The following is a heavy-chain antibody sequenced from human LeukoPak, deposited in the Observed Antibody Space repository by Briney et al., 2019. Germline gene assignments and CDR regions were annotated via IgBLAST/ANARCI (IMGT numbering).Heavy chain of an antibody. Sequence: SETLSLTCAVYGGSFSGYYWSWIRQPPGKGLEWIGEINHSGSTNYNPSPKSRVTISVDTSKKQFSLKLSSVTAADTAVYYCARESATAIYDYWGQGNLVTVSS. D-gene: IGHD2-2*02. J-gene: IGHJ4*02. CDR3: ARESATAIYDY. CDR1: GGSFSGYY. V-gene: IGHV4-34*01. CDR2: INHSGST.